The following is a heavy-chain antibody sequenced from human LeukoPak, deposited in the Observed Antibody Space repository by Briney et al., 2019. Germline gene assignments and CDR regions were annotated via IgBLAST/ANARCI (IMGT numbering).Heavy chain of an antibody. J-gene: IGHJ4*02. D-gene: IGHD4-17*01. V-gene: IGHV3-30-3*01. CDR2: ISYDGSNK. CDR3: ARGYGDRFDY. CDR1: GFTFSSYA. Sequence: PGGSLRLSCAASGFTFSSYAMHWVRQAPGKGLEWVAVISYDGSNKYYADSVKGRFTISRDNSKNTLYLQMNSLRAEDTAVYYCARGYGDRFDYWGQGTLVTVSS.